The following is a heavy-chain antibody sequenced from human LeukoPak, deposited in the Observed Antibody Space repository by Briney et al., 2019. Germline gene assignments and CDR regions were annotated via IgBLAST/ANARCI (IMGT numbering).Heavy chain of an antibody. J-gene: IGHJ4*02. V-gene: IGHV4-4*07. CDR3: ARDSGPCGGDCYSV. D-gene: IGHD2-21*02. CDR2: IYTSGST. Sequence: SETLSLTCTVSGGSISSYYWSWIRQPAGKGLEWIGRIYTSGSTNYNPSLKSRVTMSVDTSKIQFSLKLSSVTAADTAVYYCARDSGPCGGDCYSVWGQGTLVTVSS. CDR1: GGSISSYY.